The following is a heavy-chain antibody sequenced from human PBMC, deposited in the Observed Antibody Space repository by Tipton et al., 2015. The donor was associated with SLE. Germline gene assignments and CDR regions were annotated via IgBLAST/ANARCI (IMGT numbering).Heavy chain of an antibody. J-gene: IGHJ2*01. CDR3: ASPMLSNWYFDL. CDR2: IYYSGST. Sequence: GLVKPSETLSLTCAVSGGSISSSSYYWGWIRQPPGKGLEWIGSIYYSGSTYYNPSLKSRVTISVGTSKNQFSLKLSSVTAADTAVYYCASPMLSNWYFDLWGRGTLVTVSS. V-gene: IGHV4-39*01. D-gene: IGHD2-8*01. CDR1: GGSISSSSYY.